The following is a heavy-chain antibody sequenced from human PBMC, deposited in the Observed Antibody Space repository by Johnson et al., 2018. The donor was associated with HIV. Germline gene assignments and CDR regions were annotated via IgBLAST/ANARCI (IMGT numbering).Heavy chain of an antibody. V-gene: IGHV3-23*04. J-gene: IGHJ3*02. D-gene: IGHD2-2*01. CDR3: AKGDGSRTICTYAVDI. Sequence: VQLVESGGGLVQPGGSLRLSCAASGFTFSSYAMSWVRQAPGKGLEWVSAISGSGGSTYYADSVKGRFTISRDNSKNTLCLQLNSLRAEDTAVYYCAKGDGSRTICTYAVDIWGQGTMVTVSS. CDR1: GFTFSSYA. CDR2: ISGSGGST.